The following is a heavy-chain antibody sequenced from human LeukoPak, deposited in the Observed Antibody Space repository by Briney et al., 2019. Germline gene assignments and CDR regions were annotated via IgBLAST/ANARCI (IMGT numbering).Heavy chain of an antibody. CDR1: GFTFGDYA. V-gene: IGHV3-49*04. D-gene: IGHD3-10*01. CDR2: IRSKAYGGTT. CDR3: TRRVLLWFGELGSYYFDY. Sequence: PGRSLRLSCTASGFTFGDYAVSWVRQAPGKGLEWVGFIRSKAYGGTTEYAASVKGRFTISRDDSKSIAYLQMNSLKTEDTAVYYCTRRVLLWFGELGSYYFDYWGQGTLVTVSS. J-gene: IGHJ4*02.